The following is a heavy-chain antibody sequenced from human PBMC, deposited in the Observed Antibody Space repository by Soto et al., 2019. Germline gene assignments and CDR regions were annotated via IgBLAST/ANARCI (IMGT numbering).Heavy chain of an antibody. CDR3: ARRAYCSSTSCLSPQRPEPAYYYYYYMDV. D-gene: IGHD2-2*01. V-gene: IGHV3-7*01. J-gene: IGHJ6*03. Sequence: GGSLRLSCAASGFTFSSYWMSWVRQAPGKGLEWVANIKQDGSEKYYVDSVKGRFTISRDNAKNSLYLQMNSLRAEDTAVYYCARRAYCSSTSCLSPQRPEPAYYYYYYMDVWGKGTTVTVSS. CDR1: GFTFSSYW. CDR2: IKQDGSEK.